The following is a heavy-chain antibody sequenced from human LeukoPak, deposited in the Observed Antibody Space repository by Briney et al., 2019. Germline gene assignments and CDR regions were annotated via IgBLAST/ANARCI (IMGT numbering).Heavy chain of an antibody. Sequence: GGSLRLSCAASGFTFSNSWMSWVRQAPGKGQEWVATIKPDGSAQYYVDSVKGRFTISRDNAKNSLFLQINSLRAEDTAVYYCANGGTYSSGPWGQGTLVTVSS. CDR1: GFTFSNSW. CDR3: ANGGTYSSGP. V-gene: IGHV3-7*01. CDR2: IKPDGSAQ. D-gene: IGHD3-22*01. J-gene: IGHJ5*02.